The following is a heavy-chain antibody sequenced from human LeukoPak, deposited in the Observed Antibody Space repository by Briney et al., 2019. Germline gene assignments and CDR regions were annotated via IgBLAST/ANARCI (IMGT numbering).Heavy chain of an antibody. Sequence: SETLSLTCAVYGGSFSGYYWSWIRQPPGKGLERIGEINHSGSTNYNPSLKSRVTISVDTSKNQFSLKLSSVTAADTAVYYCARTSIVVVPAAVHYYYYGMDVWGQGTTVTVSS. D-gene: IGHD2-2*01. CDR2: INHSGST. CDR3: ARTSIVVVPAAVHYYYYGMDV. J-gene: IGHJ6*02. CDR1: GGSFSGYY. V-gene: IGHV4-34*01.